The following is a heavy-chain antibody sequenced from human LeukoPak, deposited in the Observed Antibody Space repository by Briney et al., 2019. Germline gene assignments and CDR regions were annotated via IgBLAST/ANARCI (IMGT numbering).Heavy chain of an antibody. CDR1: GFSLSTYS. Sequence: PGGSLRLSCAASGFSLSTYSMNWVRQAPRKGLEWVSSISSSSSYIYYADSLKGRFTISRGNAKNSLYLQMNSLRAEDTAVYYCARKGYSSTWYSEVYFDYWGQGTLVTVSS. CDR3: ARKGYSSTWYSEVYFDY. J-gene: IGHJ4*02. D-gene: IGHD6-13*01. CDR2: ISSSSSYI. V-gene: IGHV3-21*01.